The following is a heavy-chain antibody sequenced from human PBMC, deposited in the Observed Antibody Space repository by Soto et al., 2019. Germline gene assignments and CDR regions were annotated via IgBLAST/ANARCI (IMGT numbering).Heavy chain of an antibody. Sequence: QVQLVESGGGVVQPGRSLRLSGTASGFTFSSYAMHWVRQAPGKGLEWVAVISYDGSNKYYADSVKGRFTISRDNSKNTMYLQMNSLRVEDTAVYYCARPYSSGWYGDLDYWGQGTLVTVSS. CDR3: ARPYSSGWYGDLDY. D-gene: IGHD6-19*01. CDR2: ISYDGSNK. CDR1: GFTFSSYA. J-gene: IGHJ4*02. V-gene: IGHV3-30-3*01.